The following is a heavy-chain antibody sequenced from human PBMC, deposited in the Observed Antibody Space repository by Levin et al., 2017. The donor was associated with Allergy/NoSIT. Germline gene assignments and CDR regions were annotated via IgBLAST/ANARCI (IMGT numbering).Heavy chain of an antibody. CDR2: LYYSGST. CDR1: GDSISSYH. CDR3: ARDQGSSGWYGWIDS. V-gene: IGHV4-59*01. Sequence: SETLSLTCTVSGDSISSYHWNWLRQPPGKELEWIGCLYYSGSTKYNPSLKSRVTISVDATKNQFSLKLSSVTAADAAVYYCARDQGSSGWYGWIDSWGQGTLVTVSS. D-gene: IGHD6-19*01. J-gene: IGHJ5*01.